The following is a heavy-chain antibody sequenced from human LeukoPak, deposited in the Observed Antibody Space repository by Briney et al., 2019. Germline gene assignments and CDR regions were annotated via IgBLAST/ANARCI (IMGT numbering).Heavy chain of an antibody. V-gene: IGHV3-48*03. CDR2: ISSSGSTK. CDR1: GFTFSSYE. Sequence: PGGSLRLSCAASGFTFSSYEMNWVRQAPGKGLEWGSYISSSGSTKNYADSVKGRFTISRDSAKNSLYLHMNSLRVEDTAAYYCARSLYCSSTSCSYGMDVWGQGTTVTVSS. J-gene: IGHJ6*02. D-gene: IGHD2-2*01. CDR3: ARSLYCSSTSCSYGMDV.